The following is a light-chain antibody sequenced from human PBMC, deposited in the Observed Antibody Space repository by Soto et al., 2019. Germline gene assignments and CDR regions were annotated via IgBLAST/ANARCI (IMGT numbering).Light chain of an antibody. V-gene: IGLV2-14*01. CDR2: YFS. J-gene: IGLJ1*01. CDR3: SSFTTSSTLV. Sequence: QSVLTQPASVSGSPGQPITISCTGTSSDVGSFDSVAWYQHNPGKAPKLMIYYFSHRPSGVSSRFSGSKSGNPAYLSISGLQTEDEANYYCSSFTTSSTLVFGTGTKVPVL. CDR1: SSDVGSFDS.